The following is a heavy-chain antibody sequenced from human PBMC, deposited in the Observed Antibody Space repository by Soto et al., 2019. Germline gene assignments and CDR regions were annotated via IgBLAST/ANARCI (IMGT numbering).Heavy chain of an antibody. D-gene: IGHD6-19*01. Sequence: VQLVESGGGVVQPGRSLRLSCAASGFTFSDYAMHWVRQAPGKGLEWVAVVSHDGRNTHYADSGKGRFTISRDSSKNTGSLEMTSLRAEDTAVYYCAKGGRQWLVTSDFNYWGQGALVTVSS. V-gene: IGHV3-30*18. CDR3: AKGGRQWLVTSDFNY. CDR1: GFTFSDYA. CDR2: VSHDGRNT. J-gene: IGHJ4*02.